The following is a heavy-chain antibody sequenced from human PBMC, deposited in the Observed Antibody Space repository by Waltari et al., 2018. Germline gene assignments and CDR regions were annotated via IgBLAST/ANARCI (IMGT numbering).Heavy chain of an antibody. J-gene: IGHJ4*02. CDR2: ISSDGTTT. Sequence: QVQLVESGGGVVQPGRSLKLSCGASGFIFNHYPMQWVRQAPGKGLEWLAIISSDGTTTYFADSVKGRFTISRDNSKNMLFLQMHSLRPEDTAFYYCATNEIPWHWGQGTLVTVSS. CDR3: ATNEIPWH. CDR1: GFIFNHYP. D-gene: IGHD1-1*01. V-gene: IGHV3-30*04.